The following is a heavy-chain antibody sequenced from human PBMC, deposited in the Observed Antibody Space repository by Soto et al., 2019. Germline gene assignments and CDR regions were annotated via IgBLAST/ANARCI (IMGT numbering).Heavy chain of an antibody. CDR2: IVVASGNT. CDR1: GFTFFTSA. CDR3: AAGPYCGGDCYYDY. Sequence: SVKVSCKASGFTFFTSAVQWVRQARGQRLEWIGWIVVASGNTNYAQQFQERVTITRDMSTNTAYMELSSLRSEDTAVYYCAAGPYCGGDCYYDYWGQGIMVTVS. J-gene: IGHJ4*02. D-gene: IGHD2-21*02. V-gene: IGHV1-58*01.